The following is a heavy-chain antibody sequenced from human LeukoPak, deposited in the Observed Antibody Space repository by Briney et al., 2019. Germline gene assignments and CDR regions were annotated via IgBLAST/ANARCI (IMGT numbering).Heavy chain of an antibody. J-gene: IGHJ5*02. CDR1: GYTFTSYG. Sequence: ASVKVSCKASGYTFTSYGISWVRQAPGQGLEWMGWISAYNGNTNYAQKLQGRVTMTTDTSTSTAYMELRSLRSDDTAVYYCARASKGYTMPDRGIWFDPWGQGTLVTVSS. D-gene: IGHD2-2*01. CDR3: ARASKGYTMPDRGIWFDP. V-gene: IGHV1-18*01. CDR2: ISAYNGNT.